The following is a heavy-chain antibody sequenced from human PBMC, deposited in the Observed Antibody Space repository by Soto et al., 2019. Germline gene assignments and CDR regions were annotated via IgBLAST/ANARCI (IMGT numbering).Heavy chain of an antibody. D-gene: IGHD3-16*01. CDR2: INAYNGNT. CDR1: GYSFTRYG. Sequence: GASVKVSCKASGYSFTRYGIGWARQAPGQGREWMGWINAYNGNTNYAQNLQGRLTLTTDTSTTTAYMELRSLRSNDTAIYYCAMVDVYVTPSPQDVWGKGTTVTVSS. CDR3: AMVDVYVTPSPQDV. J-gene: IGHJ6*04. V-gene: IGHV1-18*01.